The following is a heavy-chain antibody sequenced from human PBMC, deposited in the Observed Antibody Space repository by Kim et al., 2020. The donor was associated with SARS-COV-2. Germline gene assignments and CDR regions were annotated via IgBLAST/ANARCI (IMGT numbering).Heavy chain of an antibody. CDR2: ISYDGSNK. CDR3: ARGPLRYWGGY. D-gene: IGHD3-9*01. V-gene: IGHV3-30*04. CDR1: GFTFSSYA. Sequence: GGSLRLFCAASGFTFSSYAMHWVRQAPGKGLEWVAVISYDGSNKYYADSVKGRFTISRDNSKNTLYLQMNSLRAEDTAVYYCARGPLRYWGGYWCQGTLVTVSS. J-gene: IGHJ4*02.